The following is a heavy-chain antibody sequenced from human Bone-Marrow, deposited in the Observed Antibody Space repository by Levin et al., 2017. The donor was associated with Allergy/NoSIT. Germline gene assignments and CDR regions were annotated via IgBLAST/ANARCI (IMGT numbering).Heavy chain of an antibody. Sequence: GESLKISCQASGYSFTSFWFGWVRQRPGKGLEWMGLIFPGDSDTRVSPSFQGQIIMSVDKSISTAYLQWSSLKASDSAMSACARADSDGGHSVDQWGQGTLVPVPP. CDR2: IFPGDSDT. J-gene: IGHJ4*02. CDR1: GYSFTSFW. CDR3: ARADSDGGHSVDQ. D-gene: IGHD4-23*01. V-gene: IGHV5-51*01.